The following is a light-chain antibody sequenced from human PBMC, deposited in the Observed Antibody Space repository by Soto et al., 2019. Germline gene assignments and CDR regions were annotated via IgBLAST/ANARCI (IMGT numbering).Light chain of an antibody. CDR2: LGS. Sequence: DIVMTQSPLSLPVTPGEPASISCRSSQSLLHSSGRYYLDWYLQKPGQSPQLLIYLGSHRASGVPDRFSGSGSGTDFTLTISRVEAEDVGIYYCIQALQTPFTFGGGIRAEIK. J-gene: IGKJ4*01. V-gene: IGKV2-28*01. CDR1: QSLLHSSGRYY. CDR3: IQALQTPFT.